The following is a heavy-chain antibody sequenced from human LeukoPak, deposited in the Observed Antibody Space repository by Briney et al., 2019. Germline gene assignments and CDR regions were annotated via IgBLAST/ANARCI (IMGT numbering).Heavy chain of an antibody. D-gene: IGHD4-17*01. CDR2: IRQDGSET. V-gene: IGHV3-7*04. CDR3: ARGGYGAYIGYNFDY. Sequence: GGSLRLSCAASGFAFSNYWMTSVRQAPGKGLEWVANIRQDGSETYYVDSVKGRFTISRDNAKNSLYLQMNSLRAEDTAVYSCARGGYGAYIGYNFDYWGQGTLVTVSS. CDR1: GFAFSNYW. J-gene: IGHJ4*02.